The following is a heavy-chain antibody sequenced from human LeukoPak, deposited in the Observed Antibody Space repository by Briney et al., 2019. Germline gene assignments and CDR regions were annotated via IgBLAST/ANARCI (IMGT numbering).Heavy chain of an antibody. CDR1: GGSISSYY. D-gene: IGHD1-26*01. CDR2: IYYSGST. Sequence: SETLSLTCTVSGGSISSYYWSWIRLPPGKGLESIGYIYYSGSTNYNPSLKRRVTISVDTSKNQFSLKLSSVTAADTAVYYCARRLAGGYFDYWGQGTLVTVSS. J-gene: IGHJ4*02. CDR3: ARRLAGGYFDY. V-gene: IGHV4-59*08.